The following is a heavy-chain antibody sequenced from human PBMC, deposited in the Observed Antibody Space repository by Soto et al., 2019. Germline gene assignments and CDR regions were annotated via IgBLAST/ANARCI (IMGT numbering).Heavy chain of an antibody. CDR3: ARDLSGVTAINDAFDI. D-gene: IGHD2-21*02. J-gene: IGHJ3*02. CDR2: IIPIFGTA. V-gene: IGHV1-69*13. CDR1: GGTFSSYA. Sequence: GASVKVSCKASGGTFSSYAISWVRQAPGQGLEWMGGIIPIFGTANYAQKFQGRVTITADESTSTAYMELSSLRSEDTAVYYCARDLSGVTAINDAFDIWGQGTMVTVSS.